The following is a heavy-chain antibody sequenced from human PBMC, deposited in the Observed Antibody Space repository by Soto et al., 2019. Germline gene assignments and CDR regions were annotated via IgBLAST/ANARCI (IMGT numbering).Heavy chain of an antibody. CDR3: ASLDGYNLCY. CDR2: ISAYNGNT. D-gene: IGHD5-12*01. V-gene: IGHV1-18*01. J-gene: IGHJ4*02. Sequence: ASVKVSRKASGYTFTSYGISWVRQAPGQGLEWMGWISAYNGNTNYAQKLQGRVTMTTDTSTSTAYMELRSLRSDDPAVYYCASLDGYNLCYWGQGTLVTVPS. CDR1: GYTFTSYG.